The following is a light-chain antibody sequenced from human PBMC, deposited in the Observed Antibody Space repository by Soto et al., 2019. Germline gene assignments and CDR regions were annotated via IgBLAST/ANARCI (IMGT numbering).Light chain of an antibody. V-gene: IGLV2-14*01. CDR1: SSDVGAYNY. J-gene: IGLJ1*01. Sequence: QSVLTQPASVSGSPGQSITISCTGTSSDVGAYNYVSWYQQHPGKAPKLMIYEVSNRPSGVSNRFSGSKSGNTASLTIFGLQAEDEADYYCSSYTRSSSYVFGNGTKLT. CDR3: SSYTRSSSYV. CDR2: EVS.